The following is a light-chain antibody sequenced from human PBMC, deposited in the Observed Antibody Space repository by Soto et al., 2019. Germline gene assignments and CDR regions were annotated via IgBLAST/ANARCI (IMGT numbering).Light chain of an antibody. J-gene: IGKJ1*01. CDR1: QSISTY. Sequence: EVVLAQSPATLCVSRGERATLSWTASQSISTYLTWYQHKPGQAPSILIDDASRRALGIPASFSGSGSGSAFTLSSISFEAEEFSVYHWQQNSLWRTFGQGTKVDNK. V-gene: IGKV3-11*01. CDR2: DAS. CDR3: QQNSLWRT.